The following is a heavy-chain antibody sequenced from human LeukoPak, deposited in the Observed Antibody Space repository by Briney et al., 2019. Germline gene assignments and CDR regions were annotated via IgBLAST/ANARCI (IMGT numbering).Heavy chain of an antibody. CDR3: ARVSAILGVVTGYFQY. D-gene: IGHD3-3*01. CDR1: GYTFTTYY. J-gene: IGHJ1*01. V-gene: IGHV1-46*04. CDR2: IDPSSGST. Sequence: RGASVKVSCKASGYTFTTYYIHWVRQAPGQGLEWMGRIDPSSGSTSYAQKLQGRVTMTRDTATSTVYMELSRLTYEDTAVYYCARVSAILGVVTGYFQYWGQGTLVTVSS.